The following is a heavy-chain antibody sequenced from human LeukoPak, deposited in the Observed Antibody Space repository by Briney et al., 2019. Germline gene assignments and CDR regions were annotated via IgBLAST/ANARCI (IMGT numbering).Heavy chain of an antibody. V-gene: IGHV3-74*01. Sequence: GGSLRLSCAASGFTFSSYWMHWVRQAPGKGLVWVSRINGDGSSTSYADSVKGRFTISRDNAKNTLYLQMNSLRAEDTAVYYCARRYVSAAAGTIFDYWGQGTLVTVSS. CDR3: ARRYVSAAAGTIFDY. CDR1: GFTFSSYW. CDR2: INGDGSST. J-gene: IGHJ4*02. D-gene: IGHD6-13*01.